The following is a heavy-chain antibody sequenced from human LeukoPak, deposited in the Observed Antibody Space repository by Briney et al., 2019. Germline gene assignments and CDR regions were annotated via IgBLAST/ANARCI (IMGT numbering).Heavy chain of an antibody. D-gene: IGHD3-3*01. CDR1: GFTFSSYW. V-gene: IGHV3-7*01. Sequence: GGSLRLSCAASGFTFSSYWMSWVRQAPGKGLEWVANIKQDGSEKYYVDSVKGRFTISRDNAKNSLYLQMNSLRAEDTAVYYCARGEYDFWSGYSQPFDYWGQGTLVTVSS. J-gene: IGHJ4*02. CDR3: ARGEYDFWSGYSQPFDY. CDR2: IKQDGSEK.